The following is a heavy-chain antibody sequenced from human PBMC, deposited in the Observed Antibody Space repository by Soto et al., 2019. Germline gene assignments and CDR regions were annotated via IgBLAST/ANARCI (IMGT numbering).Heavy chain of an antibody. CDR1: GFTFSTYV. V-gene: IGHV3-23*01. J-gene: IGHJ4*02. CDR2: ISGSGDST. D-gene: IGHD3-16*01. CDR3: AKGAWGGGPPPSIYYFDY. Sequence: EVHLLESGGGLVQPGGSLRLSCAASGFTFSTYVMSWVRQAPGKGLEWVSSISGSGDSTFYADSVKGRFTISRDNSKDQGYLPKNKLGGAGTGQYHRAKGAWGGGPPPSIYYFDYWGQGALVTVSS.